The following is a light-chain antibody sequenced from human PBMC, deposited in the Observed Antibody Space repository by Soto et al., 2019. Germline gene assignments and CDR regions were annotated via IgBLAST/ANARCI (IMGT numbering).Light chain of an antibody. CDR2: RNT. CDR1: SSNIGSNT. V-gene: IGLV1-44*01. CDR3: AAWDDSLNGAV. Sequence: QSVLTQPPSASGTPGQRVTISCSGSSSNIGSNTINWYQQLPGRAPKLLIHRNTQRPSGVPDRFSGSKSGTSASLAISGLQSEDEADYYCAAWDDSLNGAVFGGGTQLTVL. J-gene: IGLJ7*01.